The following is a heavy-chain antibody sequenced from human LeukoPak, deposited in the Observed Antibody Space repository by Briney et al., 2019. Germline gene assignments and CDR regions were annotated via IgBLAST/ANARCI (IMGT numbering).Heavy chain of an antibody. CDR3: ARARSPSSGYLLRDHNWFDP. Sequence: ASVKVSCKASGGTFSIYAISWVRQAPGQGLEWMGGIIPIFGTANYAQKFQGRVTITADESTSTAYMELSSLRSEDTAVYYCARARSPSSGYLLRDHNWFDPWGQGTLVTVSS. J-gene: IGHJ5*02. D-gene: IGHD3-22*01. CDR2: IIPIFGTA. V-gene: IGHV1-69*13. CDR1: GGTFSIYA.